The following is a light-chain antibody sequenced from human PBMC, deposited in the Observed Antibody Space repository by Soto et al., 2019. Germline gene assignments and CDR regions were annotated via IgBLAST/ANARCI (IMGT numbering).Light chain of an antibody. CDR2: DAS. V-gene: IGKV3-11*01. CDR1: QSVSSY. Sequence: EIVLTQSPATLSLSPGERATLSCSASQSVSSYLAWYQQKPGQAPRLLIYDASNRATGIPARFSGSGSGTDFTLTISSLEPEDFAVYYCQQRSKWTRTFGQETKLDIK. J-gene: IGKJ1*01. CDR3: QQRSKWTRT.